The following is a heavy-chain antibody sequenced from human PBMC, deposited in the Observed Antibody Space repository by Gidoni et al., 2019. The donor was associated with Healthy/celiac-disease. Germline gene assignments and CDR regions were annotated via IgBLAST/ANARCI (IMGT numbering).Heavy chain of an antibody. J-gene: IGHJ4*02. D-gene: IGHD6-13*01. CDR1: GFTFGSSA. Sequence: EVQLLESGGGLVQPGGSLRLSCAASGFTFGSSAMSWVRQAPGKGLEWVSAISGSGGSKYYADSAKGRFTIPRDNYKNTLYPQMNSLRAEDTAVYYCATGEIAAPFDYWGQGTLVTVSS. V-gene: IGHV3-23*01. CDR3: ATGEIAAPFDY. CDR2: ISGSGGSK.